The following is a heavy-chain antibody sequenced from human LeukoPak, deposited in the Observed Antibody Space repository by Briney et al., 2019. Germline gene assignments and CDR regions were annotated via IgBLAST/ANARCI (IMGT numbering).Heavy chain of an antibody. V-gene: IGHV4-34*01. J-gene: IGHJ4*02. CDR1: GGSFSGYY. CDR2: INHSGST. CDR3: ARFTYYYDSSGYPRGSDY. D-gene: IGHD3-22*01. Sequence: SETLSLTCAVYGGSFSGYYWSWIRQPPGKGLEWIGEINHSGSTNYNPSLKSRVTISVVTSKNQFSLKLSSVTAADTAVYYCARFTYYYDSSGYPRGSDYWGQGTLVTVSS.